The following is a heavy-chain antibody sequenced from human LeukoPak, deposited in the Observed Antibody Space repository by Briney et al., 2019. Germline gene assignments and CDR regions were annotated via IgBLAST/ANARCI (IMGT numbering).Heavy chain of an antibody. Sequence: PGGSLRLSCAASGFTVSSNYMSWVRQAPGKGLEWVSVIYSGGSTYYADSVKGRFTISRDNSKNTLYLQMNSLRAEDTAVYYCARDQRGRGGSYSYYFDYWGQGTLVTVSS. D-gene: IGHD1-26*01. J-gene: IGHJ4*02. CDR2: IYSGGST. CDR1: GFTVSSNY. V-gene: IGHV3-53*01. CDR3: ARDQRGRGGSYSYYFDY.